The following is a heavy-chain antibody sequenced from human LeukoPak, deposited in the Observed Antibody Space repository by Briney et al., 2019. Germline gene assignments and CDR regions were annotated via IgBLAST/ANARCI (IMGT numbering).Heavy chain of an antibody. D-gene: IGHD6-19*01. V-gene: IGHV4-59*01. CDR1: GASISSYY. CDR3: AREYSSGGAFDI. CDR2: IYYSGST. Sequence: SETLSLTCTVSGASISSYYWNWIRQPAGKGLEWSGYIYYSGSTNYNPSLKSRVTMSVDTSKNQCSLKLSSVTAADTAVYYCAREYSSGGAFDIWGQGTMVTVSS. J-gene: IGHJ3*02.